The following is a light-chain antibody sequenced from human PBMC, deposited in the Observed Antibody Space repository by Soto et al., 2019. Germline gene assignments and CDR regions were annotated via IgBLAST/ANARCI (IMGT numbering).Light chain of an antibody. CDR3: QHYGRSSWT. V-gene: IGKV3-20*01. CDR1: QSVDRSD. Sequence: EIVLTQSPGTLSLSPGERATLSCSASQSVDRSDLAWYQQTPGQAPRLVIYSASSRATDIPDRFSGSGSGTDFTLTITRLEPEDFAVYYCQHYGRSSWTFGRGTKVDI. J-gene: IGKJ1*01. CDR2: SAS.